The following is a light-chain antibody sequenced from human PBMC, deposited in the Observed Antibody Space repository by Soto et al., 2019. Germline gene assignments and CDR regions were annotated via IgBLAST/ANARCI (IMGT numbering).Light chain of an antibody. CDR1: SADIGSHDY. Sequence: QSVLTQPASVSGSPGQSITISCTGSSADIGSHDYVSWYQQHPGKVPKLIIYEVSKRPSGASDRFSGSKSGDAAYLSISGPQPEDEADYYCNSYKTTSALVFGTGTNVTVL. J-gene: IGLJ1*01. V-gene: IGLV2-14*01. CDR2: EVS. CDR3: NSYKTTSALV.